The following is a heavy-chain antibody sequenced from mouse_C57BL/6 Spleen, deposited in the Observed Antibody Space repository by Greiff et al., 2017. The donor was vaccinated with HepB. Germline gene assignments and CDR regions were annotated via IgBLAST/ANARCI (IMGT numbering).Heavy chain of an antibody. CDR2: IDPEDGDT. V-gene: IGHV14-2*01. D-gene: IGHD1-1*01. J-gene: IGHJ1*03. Sequence: EVQLQQSGAELVKPGASVKLSCTASGFNIKDYYMHWVKQRTEQGLEWIGRIDPEDGDTKYAPKFQGKATITADTTSNTAYLQLRSLTSEDTAVLYFARETYGSSPYWYFDVWGTGTTVTVSS. CDR1: GFNIKDYY. CDR3: ARETYGSSPYWYFDV.